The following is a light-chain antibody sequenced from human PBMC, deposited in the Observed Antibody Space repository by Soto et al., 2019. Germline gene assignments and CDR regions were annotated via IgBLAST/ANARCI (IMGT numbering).Light chain of an antibody. CDR1: SSDVGVYNY. Sequence: QSALTQPASVSGSPGQSITISCTGTSSDVGVYNYVSWYQHHPGKAPKLMIYDVSNRPSGVSNRFSGSKSGNTASLTISGLQAEDEADYYCSSYTSSGTLVVFGGGTKLTVL. J-gene: IGLJ2*01. V-gene: IGLV2-14*03. CDR2: DVS. CDR3: SSYTSSGTLVV.